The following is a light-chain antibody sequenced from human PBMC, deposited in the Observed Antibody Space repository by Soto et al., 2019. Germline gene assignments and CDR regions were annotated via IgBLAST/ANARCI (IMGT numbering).Light chain of an antibody. CDR3: KQYGSSPWT. CDR2: GAY. Sequence: ESVLAQSPSTLSFSPGGRASLSCRASQNLSRYFLAWYQHKPGQAHRLLISGAYRRATGIQDRFSGSGSGTDFTLTIRRLEPEDFVIYYCKQYGSSPWTFGQGTKVDIK. V-gene: IGKV3-20*01. CDR1: QNLSRYF. J-gene: IGKJ1*01.